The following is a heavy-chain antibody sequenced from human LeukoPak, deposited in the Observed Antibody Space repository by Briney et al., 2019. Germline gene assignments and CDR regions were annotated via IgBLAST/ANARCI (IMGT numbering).Heavy chain of an antibody. Sequence: GGSLRLSCAASGFTVSSNYMSWVRQAPGKGLEWVSVIYSGGSAYYADSVKGRFTVSRDSSKNTLYLQMNSLRAEDTAVYYCGVQAGVLQKWRNGVYWGQGTLVTVSS. V-gene: IGHV3-53*01. J-gene: IGHJ4*02. CDR2: IYSGGSA. CDR3: GVQAGVLQKWRNGVY. D-gene: IGHD1-1*01. CDR1: GFTVSSNY.